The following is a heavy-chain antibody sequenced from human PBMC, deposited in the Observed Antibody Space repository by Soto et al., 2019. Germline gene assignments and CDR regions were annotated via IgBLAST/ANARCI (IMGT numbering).Heavy chain of an antibody. V-gene: IGHV1-69*13. CDR1: GGTFSSYA. J-gene: IGHJ6*02. D-gene: IGHD2-2*01. CDR3: ARDRNHPDIVVVPAAPIYGMGV. CDR2: IIPIFGTA. Sequence: GASVKVSCKASGGTFSSYAISWVRQAPGQGLEWMGGIIPIFGTANYAQKFQGRVTITADESTSTAYMELSSLRSEDTAVYYCARDRNHPDIVVVPAAPIYGMGVWGQGTKGTVSS.